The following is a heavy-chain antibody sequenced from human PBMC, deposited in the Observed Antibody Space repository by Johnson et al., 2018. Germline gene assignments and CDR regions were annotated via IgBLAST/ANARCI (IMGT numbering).Heavy chain of an antibody. Sequence: EVQLLESGGGLVQPGRSLRLSCAASGFTFDDYAMHWVRQAPGKGLEWVSGISWNSGSIGYADSVKGRFTISRDNAKNSLSLQMNSLRVEDTAVYYCARGKVGINYYYGMDVWGQGTTVTVSS. CDR1: GFTFDDYA. J-gene: IGHJ6*02. D-gene: IGHD2-21*01. CDR2: ISWNSGSI. CDR3: ARGKVGINYYYGMDV. V-gene: IGHV3-9*01.